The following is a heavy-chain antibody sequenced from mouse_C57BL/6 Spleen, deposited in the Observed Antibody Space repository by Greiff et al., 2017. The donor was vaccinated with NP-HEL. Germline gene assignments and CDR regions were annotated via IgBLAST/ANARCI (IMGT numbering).Heavy chain of an antibody. V-gene: IGHV5-9*01. J-gene: IGHJ2*01. CDR2: ISGGGGNT. CDR3: ARHSDSRGTYYFDY. Sequence: EVKLVESGGGLVKPGGSLKLSCAASGFTFSSYTMSWVRQTPEKRLEWVATISGGGGNTYYPDSVKGRFTISRDNAKNTLYLQMSSLRSEDTALYYCARHSDSRGTYYFDYWGQGTTLTVSS. D-gene: IGHD3-3*01. CDR1: GFTFSSYT.